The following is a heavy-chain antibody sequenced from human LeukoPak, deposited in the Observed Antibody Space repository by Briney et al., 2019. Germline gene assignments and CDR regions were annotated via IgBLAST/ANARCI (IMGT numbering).Heavy chain of an antibody. Sequence: SETLSLTCSVSGDSIIGYYWGWIRQPPGKGLEWIGNIYYTGNTYYNPSLKSRVTISVDTSKNQFSLKLSSVTAADTAVYYCARHRWVLLWFGVNWFDPWGQGTLVTVSS. CDR3: ARHRWVLLWFGVNWFDP. CDR1: GDSIIGYY. J-gene: IGHJ5*02. D-gene: IGHD3-10*01. CDR2: IYYTGNT. V-gene: IGHV4-39*01.